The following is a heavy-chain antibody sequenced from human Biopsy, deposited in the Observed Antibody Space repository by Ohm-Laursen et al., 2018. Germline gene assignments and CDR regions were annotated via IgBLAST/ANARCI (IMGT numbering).Heavy chain of an antibody. J-gene: IGHJ6*02. Sequence: SETLSLTCTVSGGSISSDYWSWIRQTPGKGLEWIGYIYYSGSTNYNPSLKSRVTISVDTSKNQFSLRLNSVTAADTAVYYCARATNSTGWPYYYFYGMVVWGQGTTVTVSS. CDR1: GGSISSDY. CDR3: ARATNSTGWPYYYFYGMVV. D-gene: IGHD2/OR15-2a*01. V-gene: IGHV4-59*01. CDR2: IYYSGST.